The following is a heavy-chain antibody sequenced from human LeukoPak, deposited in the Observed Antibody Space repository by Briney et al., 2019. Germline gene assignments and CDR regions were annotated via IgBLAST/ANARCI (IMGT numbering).Heavy chain of an antibody. V-gene: IGHV4-59*08. D-gene: IGHD6-19*01. CDR3: ARHPSAVAGKTFDC. CDR2: IYYSGST. CDR1: GGSIRSYY. Sequence: SETLSLTCTVSGGSIRSYYWSWIRQPPGEGLEWMGYIYYSGSTNYNPSLKSRVTISVDTSKNQFSLKLSSVTTADTAVYYCARHPSAVAGKTFDCWGQGTLVTVSS. J-gene: IGHJ4*02.